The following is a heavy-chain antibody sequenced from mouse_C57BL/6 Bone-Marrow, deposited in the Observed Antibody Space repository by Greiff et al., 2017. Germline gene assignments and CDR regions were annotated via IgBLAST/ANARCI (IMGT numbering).Heavy chain of an antibody. CDR2: INPGSGGT. CDR3: ARRGYGYLSWFAY. V-gene: IGHV1-54*01. D-gene: IGHD2-2*01. J-gene: IGHJ3*01. Sequence: VQLQQSGAELVRPGTSVKVSCKASGYAFTNYLIEWVKQRPGQGLEWIGVINPGSGGTNYNEKFKGKATLTADKSSSTAYMQLSSLTSEDSAVYFCARRGYGYLSWFAYWGQVTLVTVSA. CDR1: GYAFTNYL.